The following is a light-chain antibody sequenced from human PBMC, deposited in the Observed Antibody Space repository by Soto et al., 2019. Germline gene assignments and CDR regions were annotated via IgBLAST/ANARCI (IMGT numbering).Light chain of an antibody. CDR3: QHSES. Sequence: DIQVTQSPSSLSASVGDRVTITCRASQRIATYLNWYQQKPGKAPKLLVYAASGLQSGVPSRFSGSGSGTAFTLTISSLQPEDFAIYYCQHSESFGQGTKVEIK. V-gene: IGKV1-39*01. J-gene: IGKJ1*01. CDR1: QRIATY. CDR2: AAS.